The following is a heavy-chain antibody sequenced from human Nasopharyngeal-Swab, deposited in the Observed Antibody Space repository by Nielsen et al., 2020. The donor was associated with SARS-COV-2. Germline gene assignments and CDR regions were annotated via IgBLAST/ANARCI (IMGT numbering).Heavy chain of an antibody. J-gene: IGHJ4*02. Sequence: GESLKISCAASGFIFSGSAMHWVRQASGKGLEWVGRIGDKDHNYATTYGAAVKGRFTIPRDDSKNTAFLQMDRLKTEDTALYYCTTDYYFDYWGQGTLVTVSS. CDR3: TTDYYFDY. CDR1: GFIFSGSA. V-gene: IGHV3-73*01. CDR2: IGDKDHNYAT.